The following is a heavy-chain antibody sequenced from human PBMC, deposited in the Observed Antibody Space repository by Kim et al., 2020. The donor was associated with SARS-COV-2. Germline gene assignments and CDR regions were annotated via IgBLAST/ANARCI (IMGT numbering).Heavy chain of an antibody. CDR3: ARVDGDYPSFRYYYYGMDV. V-gene: IGHV1-69*13. Sequence: SVKVSCKASGGTFSSYAISWVRQAPGQGLERMGGIIPIFGTANYAQKFQGRVTITADESTSTAYMELSSLRSEDTAVYYCARVDGDYPSFRYYYYGMDVWGQGTTVTVSS. D-gene: IGHD4-17*01. CDR1: GGTFSSYA. J-gene: IGHJ6*02. CDR2: IIPIFGTA.